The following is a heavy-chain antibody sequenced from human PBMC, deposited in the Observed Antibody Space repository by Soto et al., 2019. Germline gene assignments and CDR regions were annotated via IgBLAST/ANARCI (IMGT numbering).Heavy chain of an antibody. V-gene: IGHV3-7*03. J-gene: IGHJ5*02. Sequence: PGGSLRLSCAASGFTFSNYWMSWVRQAPGKGLEWVANIKEDGSQTNYVDSVRGRFTISRDNAKNSLYLQMSSLRVDDTAVYYCWEPQYLGKPFDPRDHGTLVTVSS. CDR1: GFTFSNYW. D-gene: IGHD3-16*01. CDR3: WEPQYLGKPFDP. CDR2: IKEDGSQT.